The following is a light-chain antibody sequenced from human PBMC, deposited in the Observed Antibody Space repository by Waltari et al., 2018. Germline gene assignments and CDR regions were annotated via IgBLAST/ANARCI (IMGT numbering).Light chain of an antibody. CDR1: GSNIGAGYA. CDR3: QSYDTSLSVV. V-gene: IGLV1-40*01. Sequence: QSVLTQPPSVSGAPGPRVTLSCPGRGSNIGAGYAFPWYQQLPRPAPKLLIYGSTSRPLGVPARFFGSTSGTSASLAITGLQAEDEADYYCQSYDTSLSVVFGGGTKLTVL. CDR2: GST. J-gene: IGLJ3*02.